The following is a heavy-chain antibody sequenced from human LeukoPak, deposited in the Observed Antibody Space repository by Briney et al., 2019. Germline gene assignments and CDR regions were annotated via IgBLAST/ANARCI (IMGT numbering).Heavy chain of an antibody. V-gene: IGHV1-69*13. Sequence: ASVKVSCKASGYTFTSYGISWVRQAPGQGLEWMGGIIPIFGTANYAQKFQGRVTITADESTSTAYMELSSLRSEDTAVYYCARAVMVRGVIPWFDPWGQGTLVTVSS. J-gene: IGHJ5*02. CDR2: IIPIFGTA. D-gene: IGHD3-10*01. CDR1: GYTFTSYG. CDR3: ARAVMVRGVIPWFDP.